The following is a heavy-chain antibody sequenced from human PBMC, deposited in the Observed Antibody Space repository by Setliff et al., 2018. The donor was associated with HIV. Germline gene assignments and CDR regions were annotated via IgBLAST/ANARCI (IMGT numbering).Heavy chain of an antibody. J-gene: IGHJ4*02. CDR1: GGSISSDTFY. CDR2: VFARGNT. Sequence: SETLSLTCTVSGGSISSDTFYWSWIRQPAGKGLEWIGHVFARGNTNYNPSLKSRVTISVDTSKSQFSLKLSSVTAADTAVYYCARDRYGDYAYFDYWGQGTLVTVSS. V-gene: IGHV4-61*09. CDR3: ARDRYGDYAYFDY. D-gene: IGHD4-17*01.